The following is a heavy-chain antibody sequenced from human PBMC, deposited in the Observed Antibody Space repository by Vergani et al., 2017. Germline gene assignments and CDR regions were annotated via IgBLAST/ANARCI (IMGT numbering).Heavy chain of an antibody. CDR2: IYPGDSDT. Sequence: EVQLVQSGAEVKKPGESLKISCKGSGYSFTSYWIGWVRQMPGKGLEGMGIIYPGDSDTRYSHTFQGQVTISADKSISTAYLQWSSRKASDSAIYYCARTTVTTIIDAFDIWGEGTMVTVSS. CDR3: ARTTVTTIIDAFDI. V-gene: IGHV5-51*01. J-gene: IGHJ3*02. D-gene: IGHD4-17*01. CDR1: GYSFTSYW.